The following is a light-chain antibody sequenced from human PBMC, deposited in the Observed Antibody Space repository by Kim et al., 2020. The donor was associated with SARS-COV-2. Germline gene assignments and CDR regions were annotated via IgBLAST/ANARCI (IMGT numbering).Light chain of an antibody. J-gene: IGKJ5*01. CDR2: AAS. CDR3: QELDSYPRVT. V-gene: IGKV1-9*01. CDR1: QGISNY. Sequence: SVRDRVTITCRASQGISNYLAWYQQKPGKAPKLLIYAASTLQNGVPSRFSGSGSGTEFTLTISDLQPEDFATYYCQELDSYPRVTFGLGTRLEIK.